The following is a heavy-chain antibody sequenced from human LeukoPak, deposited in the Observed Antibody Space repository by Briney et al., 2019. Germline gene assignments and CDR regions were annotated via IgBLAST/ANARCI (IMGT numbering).Heavy chain of an antibody. Sequence: SGTLSLTCTVSGGSISSYYWSWIRQPPGKGLEWIGYIYYSGSTNYNPSLKSRVTISVDTSKNQFSLKLSSVTAADTAVYYCARDLRGIFGGGAFDIWGQGTMVTVSS. D-gene: IGHD3-3*01. J-gene: IGHJ3*02. CDR2: IYYSGST. V-gene: IGHV4-59*01. CDR1: GGSISSYY. CDR3: ARDLRGIFGGGAFDI.